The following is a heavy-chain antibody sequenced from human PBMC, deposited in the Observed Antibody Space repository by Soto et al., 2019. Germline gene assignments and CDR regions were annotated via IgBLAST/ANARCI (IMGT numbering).Heavy chain of an antibody. J-gene: IGHJ6*02. CDR2: TFYRSKWCY. CDR1: GDSVSSTSAA. D-gene: IGHD1-26*01. CDR3: SRRLKLGADYYVMDV. Sequence: PSQTLSLTCAISGDSVSSTSAAWNWIRQSPSRGLEWLGRTFYRSKWCYDYAVSVKSRITINPDTSKNQFSLQLNSVTPEDTAVYYCSRRLKLGADYYVMDVWGQGTTVTVSS. V-gene: IGHV6-1*01.